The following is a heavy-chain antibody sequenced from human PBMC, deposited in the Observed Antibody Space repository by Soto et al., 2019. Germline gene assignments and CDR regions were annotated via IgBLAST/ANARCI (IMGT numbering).Heavy chain of an antibody. D-gene: IGHD3-3*01. Sequence: EVQLVETGGGLVQPGGSLKLSCAASGFTFSGSAMHWVRQASGKGLEWVGRIRSKANSYATAYAVSVKGRFTISRDDSRNTAYLQMNSLKTEDTAVYYCAMGVYDFWSGHPKGLDYWGQGTVVTVSS. CDR1: GFTFSGSA. J-gene: IGHJ4*02. CDR3: AMGVYDFWSGHPKGLDY. V-gene: IGHV3-73*02. CDR2: IRSKANSYAT.